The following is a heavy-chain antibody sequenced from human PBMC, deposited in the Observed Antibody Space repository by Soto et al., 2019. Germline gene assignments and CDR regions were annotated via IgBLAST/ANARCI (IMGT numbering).Heavy chain of an antibody. CDR1: GVSFNNNG. Sequence: SGAEVKKPGSSVKVSCKTSGVSFNNNGIGWVRQAPAHGLEWMGGVSPPFRTSNYARKFQGRISITADASTGTVNMELSSLTSEDTAQYYCARVLYYGSGSYSPYGMDVWGQGTTVTVSS. J-gene: IGHJ6*02. V-gene: IGHV1-69*01. CDR3: ARVLYYGSGSYSPYGMDV. D-gene: IGHD3-10*01. CDR2: VSPPFRTS.